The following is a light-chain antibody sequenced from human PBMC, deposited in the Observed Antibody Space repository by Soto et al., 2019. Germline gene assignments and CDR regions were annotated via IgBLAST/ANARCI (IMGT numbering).Light chain of an antibody. CDR1: QSISGNY. J-gene: IGKJ5*01. CDR2: DSS. Sequence: EIVLTQSPGTLSLYPGETATLSCRASQSISGNYLAWYHHKPGQAPRLLIYDSSRRATGIPDRFSGSGSGTDYTLTFSRLEPEDFAIYYCQQYSGSITFGQGTRLEIE. CDR3: QQYSGSIT. V-gene: IGKV3-20*01.